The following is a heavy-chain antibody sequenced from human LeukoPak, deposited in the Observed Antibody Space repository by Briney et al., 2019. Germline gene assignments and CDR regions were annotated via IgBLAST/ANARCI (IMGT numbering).Heavy chain of an antibody. CDR2: ISARGDNT. CDR3: AKGGSVGATTYFDY. V-gene: IGHV3-23*01. J-gene: IGHJ4*02. Sequence: GGSLRLSCAASGFTFPIYAMYWVRQAPGKGLEWVSSISARGDNTFYADSVRGRFTVSRGNSKNTLSLQLNSLRAEDTAIYYCAKGGSVGATTYFDYWGQGTLVTVSS. CDR1: GFTFPIYA. D-gene: IGHD1-26*01.